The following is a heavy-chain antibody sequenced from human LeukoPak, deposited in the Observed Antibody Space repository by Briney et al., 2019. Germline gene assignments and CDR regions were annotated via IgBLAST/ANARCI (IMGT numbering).Heavy chain of an antibody. V-gene: IGHV4-59*01. CDR2: IYYTGST. J-gene: IGHJ1*01. CDR3: ARAQGYSSGWDFQH. D-gene: IGHD6-19*01. Sequence: SETLSHTCTVSGGAISTYYWSWIRQTPGMGLEWIGYIYYTGSTNYNPSLKSRVTISVDASKNQFSLKMSSMTAADTAVYYCARAQGYSSGWDFQHWGQGTLVTVSS. CDR1: GGAISTYY.